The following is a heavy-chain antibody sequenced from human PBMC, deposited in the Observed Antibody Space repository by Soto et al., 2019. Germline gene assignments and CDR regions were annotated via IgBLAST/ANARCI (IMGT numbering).Heavy chain of an antibody. CDR3: AKKVVPAAPYWFDP. CDR2: ISGSGGST. CDR1: GFTFSSYA. V-gene: IGHV3-23*01. Sequence: PGESLKISCAASGFTFSSYAMSWVRQAPGKGLEWVSAISGSGGSTYYADSVKGRFTISRDNSKNTLYLQMNSLRAEDTAVYYCAKKVVPAAPYWFDPWGQGTLVTVSS. J-gene: IGHJ5*02. D-gene: IGHD2-2*01.